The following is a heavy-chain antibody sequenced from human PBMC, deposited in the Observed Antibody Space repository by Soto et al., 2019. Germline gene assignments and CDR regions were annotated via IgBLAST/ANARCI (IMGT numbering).Heavy chain of an antibody. J-gene: IGHJ4*02. V-gene: IGHV4-39*01. CDR3: TRRVRSTGLLDY. D-gene: IGHD4-4*01. CDR1: GNSISGTSSF. Sequence: SETLSLTCTVSGNSISGTSSFWAWIRQPPGKNLEWIGSVYYTGSTYYNSSLKSRVSISIDTSKNQFSLSLNSVTAADTAVYYCTRRVRSTGLLDYWGQGTLVTVSS. CDR2: VYYTGST.